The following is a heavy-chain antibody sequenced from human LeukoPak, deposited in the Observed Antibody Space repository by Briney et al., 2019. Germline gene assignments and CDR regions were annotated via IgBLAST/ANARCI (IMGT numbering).Heavy chain of an antibody. J-gene: IGHJ5*02. Sequence: GGSLRLSCAASGFTFSSYEMNWVRQAPGKGLEWVSYISSSGSTIYYADSVKGRFTISRDNAKNSLYLQMNSLRAEDTAVYYCAIDSGVDTVVVPAGHWFDPWGQGTLVTVSS. CDR1: GFTFSSYE. V-gene: IGHV3-48*03. CDR2: ISSSGSTI. D-gene: IGHD2-2*01. CDR3: AIDSGVDTVVVPAGHWFDP.